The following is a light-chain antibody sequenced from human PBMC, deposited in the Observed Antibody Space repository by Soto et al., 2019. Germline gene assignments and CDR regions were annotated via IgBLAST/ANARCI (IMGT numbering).Light chain of an antibody. Sequence: EILMTQSPATLSVSPGERATLSCRASQSVSSNLAWYQQKPGQAPRLLIYGASTRATGIPARFSGSGSVTEFTLTISSLQSEDFAVYFCQQYNNWHPWTFGQGTKVEIK. CDR1: QSVSSN. V-gene: IGKV3-15*01. CDR3: QQYNNWHPWT. J-gene: IGKJ1*01. CDR2: GAS.